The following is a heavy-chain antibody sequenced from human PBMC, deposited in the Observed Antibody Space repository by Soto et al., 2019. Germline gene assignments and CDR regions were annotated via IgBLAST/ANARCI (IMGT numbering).Heavy chain of an antibody. V-gene: IGHV1-18*01. Sequence: QVQLVQSGAEVKKPGASVKVSCKASGYTFTSYTISWVRQSPGQGLEWMRWISAYNGNTNYAQKLKGRVTMTTDTSTSTADMELRSLRSDDTAVYYCARDLPPVDYWGQGTLVTVSS. J-gene: IGHJ4*02. CDR1: GYTFTSYT. CDR3: ARDLPPVDY. CDR2: ISAYNGNT.